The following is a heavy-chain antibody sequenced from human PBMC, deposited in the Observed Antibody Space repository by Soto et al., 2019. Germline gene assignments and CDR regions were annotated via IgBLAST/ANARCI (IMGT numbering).Heavy chain of an antibody. CDR1: GGSFSGYY. Sequence: QVQLQQWGAGLLKPSETLSLTCAVSGGSFSGYYWTWIRQPPGKGLEWIGKINHSGNTNYNPSLKSRVTISVDTSKNQFSLKLSSVTAADTAVYNCARESSFDTGGYYPDAFDIWDQGTMVTVSS. V-gene: IGHV4-34*01. CDR2: INHSGNT. D-gene: IGHD3-22*01. CDR3: ARESSFDTGGYYPDAFDI. J-gene: IGHJ3*02.